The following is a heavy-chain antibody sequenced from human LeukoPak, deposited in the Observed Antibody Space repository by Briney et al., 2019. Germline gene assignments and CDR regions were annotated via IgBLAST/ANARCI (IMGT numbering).Heavy chain of an antibody. J-gene: IGHJ4*02. CDR2: INSDGSIT. CDR1: GFPFSSYW. V-gene: IGHV3-74*01. Sequence: GGSLRLSCAASGFPFSSYWMHWVRQAPGKGLVWVSRINSDGSITSYADSVKGRFTISRDNAKNTLYLQMNSLRAEDTAVYYCVRDLWNFYDSSSSADYWGQGTLVTVSS. D-gene: IGHD3-22*01. CDR3: VRDLWNFYDSSSSADY.